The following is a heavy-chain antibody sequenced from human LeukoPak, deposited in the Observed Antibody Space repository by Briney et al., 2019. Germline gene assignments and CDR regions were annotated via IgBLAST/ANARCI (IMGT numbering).Heavy chain of an antibody. CDR1: GYTFTSYD. V-gene: IGHV1-8*01. Sequence: ASVKVSCKASGYTFTSYDINWVRQATGQGLEWIGWMNPNSGNTGYAQKFQGRVTMTRNTSISTAYMELSSLRSEDTAVYYCARGRITFGGVIVIQYFDYWGQGTLVTVSS. CDR3: ARGRITFGGVIVIQYFDY. J-gene: IGHJ4*02. CDR2: MNPNSGNT. D-gene: IGHD3-16*02.